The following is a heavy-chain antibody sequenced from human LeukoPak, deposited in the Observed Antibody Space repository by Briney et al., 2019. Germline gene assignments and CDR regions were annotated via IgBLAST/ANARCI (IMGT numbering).Heavy chain of an antibody. D-gene: IGHD2-2*01. Sequence: GASVKVSCKASGGTFISYAISWVRQAPGQGLEWMGGIIPIFGTANDAQKFQGRVTITADESTSTAYMELSSLRSEDTAVYYCAFVVVPAAADLPYYYYYYMDVWGKGTTVTVSS. J-gene: IGHJ6*03. CDR1: GGTFISYA. V-gene: IGHV1-69*13. CDR2: IIPIFGTA. CDR3: AFVVVPAAADLPYYYYYYMDV.